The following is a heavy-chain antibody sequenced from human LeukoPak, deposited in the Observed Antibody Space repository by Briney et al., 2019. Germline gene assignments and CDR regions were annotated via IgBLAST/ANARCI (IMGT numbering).Heavy chain of an antibody. CDR1: GYTFTSYD. CDR3: ARGTGSNYVYYYMDL. D-gene: IGHD3-10*01. V-gene: IGHV1-8*01. Sequence: ASVKVSCKASGYTFTSYDINWVRQATGQGLEWMGWMNPNSGNTGYAQKFQGRVTMTRNTSISTAYMELSSLRSEDTVVYYCARGTGSNYVYYYMDLWGKGTTVTVSS. J-gene: IGHJ6*03. CDR2: MNPNSGNT.